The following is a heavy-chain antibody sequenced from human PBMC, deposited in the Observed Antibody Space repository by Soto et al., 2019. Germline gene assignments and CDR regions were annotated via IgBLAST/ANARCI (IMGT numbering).Heavy chain of an antibody. Sequence: QMQLVQSGPEVKKPGTSVKVSCKASGFTFTSSAVQWVRQARGQRLEWIGWIVVGSGNTNYAQKFQERVTITRDMSTSTAYMELSSLGSEDTAVYYCAADMGYYGSGSYFYYYYGMDVWGQGTTVTVSS. D-gene: IGHD3-10*01. V-gene: IGHV1-58*01. CDR1: GFTFTSSA. CDR2: IVVGSGNT. CDR3: AADMGYYGSGSYFYYYYGMDV. J-gene: IGHJ6*02.